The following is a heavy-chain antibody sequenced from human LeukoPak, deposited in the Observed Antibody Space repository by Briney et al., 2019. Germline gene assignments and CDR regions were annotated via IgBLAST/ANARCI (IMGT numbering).Heavy chain of an antibody. V-gene: IGHV4-59*01. D-gene: IGHD5-18*01. Sequence: PSETLSLTCTVSGGSISSYYWSWSRQPPGKGLEWIGFVYYSGITSYNPSLKSRVTISVDTSKNHFSLKLTSVTAADTAVYYCVRRYNSGPYYFDYWGQGTLVTVSS. CDR3: VRRYNSGPYYFDY. J-gene: IGHJ4*02. CDR1: GGSISSYY. CDR2: VYYSGIT.